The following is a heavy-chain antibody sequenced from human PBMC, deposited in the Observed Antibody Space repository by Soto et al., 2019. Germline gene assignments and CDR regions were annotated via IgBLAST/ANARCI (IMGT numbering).Heavy chain of an antibody. CDR1: GGSISSSSYY. D-gene: IGHD3-10*01. CDR3: ARRALYGSGSYPLDY. V-gene: IGHV4-39*01. CDR2: IYYSGST. Sequence: SETLSLTCTVSGGSISSSSYYWGWIRQPPGKGLEWIGSIYYSGSTYYNPSLKSRVTISVDTSKNQFSLKLSSVTAADTAVYYCARRALYGSGSYPLDYWGQGTLVTVSS. J-gene: IGHJ4*02.